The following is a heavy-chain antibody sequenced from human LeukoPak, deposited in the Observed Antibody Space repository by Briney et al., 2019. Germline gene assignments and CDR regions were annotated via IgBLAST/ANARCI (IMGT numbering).Heavy chain of an antibody. J-gene: IGHJ4*02. Sequence: GGSLRISCAASGFTVSSNYMSWVRQAPGKGLEWVSVIYSGGSTYYADSVKGRFTISRDNSKNTLYLQMNSLRAEDTAVYYCARDIPHNYYDSSGYYSDYWGQGTLVTVSS. CDR3: ARDIPHNYYDSSGYYSDY. CDR1: GFTVSSNY. V-gene: IGHV3-53*01. D-gene: IGHD3-22*01. CDR2: IYSGGST.